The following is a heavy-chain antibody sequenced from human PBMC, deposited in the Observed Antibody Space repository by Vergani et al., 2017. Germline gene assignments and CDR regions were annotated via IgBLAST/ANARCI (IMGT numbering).Heavy chain of an antibody. V-gene: IGHV3-23*01. CDR1: GFTFSSYA. J-gene: IGHJ4*02. D-gene: IGHD3-3*01. CDR3: AKVLRFLVWAFDY. CDR2: ISGSGGST. Sequence: EVQLLESGGGLVQPGGSLRLSCAASGFTFSSYAMSWVRQAPGKGLEWVSVISGSGGSTYYADSVKGRFTISRENSKNTLYLQMNSLRAEDTAVYYCAKVLRFLVWAFDYWGQGTLVTVSS.